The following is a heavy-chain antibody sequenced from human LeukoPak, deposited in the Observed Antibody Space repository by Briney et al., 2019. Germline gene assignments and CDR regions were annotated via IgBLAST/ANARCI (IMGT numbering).Heavy chain of an antibody. CDR3: AKDRTSRSWYRLLDY. J-gene: IGHJ4*02. D-gene: IGHD6-13*01. CDR2: ISGSGGST. V-gene: IGHV3-23*01. Sequence: GGSLRLSCAASGFTFSSYAMSWVRQAPGEGVEWVSAISGSGGSTYYADSVKGRFTISRDNSKNTLYLQMNSLRAEDTAVYYCAKDRTSRSWYRLLDYWGQGTLVTVSS. CDR1: GFTFSSYA.